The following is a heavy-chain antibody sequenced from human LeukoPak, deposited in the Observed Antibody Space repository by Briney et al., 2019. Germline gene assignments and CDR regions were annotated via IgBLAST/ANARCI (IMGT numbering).Heavy chain of an antibody. Sequence: GSLRISCAASGFSLSTYNMNWVRQSPGKGLEWISYISFSSSAIYYADSVKGRFTISRDNVKNSLYLQMNSLRTEDSAVYFCARDATYYYYMDVWGTGTTVIVSS. D-gene: IGHD1-1*01. CDR1: GFSLSTYN. V-gene: IGHV3-48*01. CDR2: ISFSSSAI. CDR3: ARDATYYYYMDV. J-gene: IGHJ6*03.